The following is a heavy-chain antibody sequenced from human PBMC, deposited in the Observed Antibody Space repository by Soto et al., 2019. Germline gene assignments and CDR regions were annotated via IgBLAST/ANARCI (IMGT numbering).Heavy chain of an antibody. D-gene: IGHD6-6*01. J-gene: IGHJ4*02. CDR3: ARDRPDISNPTDHPMFDY. CDR1: GFIFSSHW. V-gene: IGHV3-74*01. Sequence: GGSLRLSCSASGFIFSSHWMHWVRQSAEKGLVWVSRINSDGSSTAYADSVKGRFTISRDNARNTLYLQVNSLRVEDTAVYYCARDRPDISNPTDHPMFDYWGQGTQVTVSS. CDR2: INSDGSST.